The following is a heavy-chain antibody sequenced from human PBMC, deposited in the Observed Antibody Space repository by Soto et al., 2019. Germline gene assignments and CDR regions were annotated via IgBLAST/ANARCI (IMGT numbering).Heavy chain of an antibody. Sequence: AETLSLTCTVSGGSVSSGSYYWSWIRQPPGKGLEWIGYLYYTGSTNYNPSLKSRVTISVDTSKNQFSLRLRSVTAADTAVYYCARDRGYYGMDYWGQGTLVTVSS. CDR2: LYYTGST. CDR1: GGSVSSGSYY. J-gene: IGHJ4*02. CDR3: ARDRGYYGMDY. D-gene: IGHD3-10*01. V-gene: IGHV4-61*01.